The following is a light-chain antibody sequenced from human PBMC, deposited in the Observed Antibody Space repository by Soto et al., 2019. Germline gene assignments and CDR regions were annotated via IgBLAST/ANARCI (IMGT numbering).Light chain of an antibody. CDR1: QSVSNNY. CDR3: QQYGSSPRT. V-gene: IGKV3-20*01. J-gene: IGKJ1*01. Sequence: EIVLTQSPGTLSLSPGERATLSCRASQSVSNNYLAWYQQKLGQAPRLLISGASSRATGIPDRFSGSGSGTEFTLTISRLEPEDFAVYYCQQYGSSPRTFGQGTKMEIK. CDR2: GAS.